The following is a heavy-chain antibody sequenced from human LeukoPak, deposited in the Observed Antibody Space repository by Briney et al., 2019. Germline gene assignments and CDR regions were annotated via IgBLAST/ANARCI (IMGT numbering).Heavy chain of an antibody. J-gene: IGHJ6*02. CDR2: INQDGSGK. D-gene: IGHD4-17*01. CDR1: GFPFSSYW. V-gene: IGHV3-7*03. Sequence: GGALLLSCAASGFPFSSYWMSGVRQGPGKGLEGVASINQDGSGKYYVDSGKGRFTISRDNAQKSLYLEMNSLRAEDTAVYYCARAVTSTEGYWGQGTTVAVSS. CDR3: ARAVTSTEGY.